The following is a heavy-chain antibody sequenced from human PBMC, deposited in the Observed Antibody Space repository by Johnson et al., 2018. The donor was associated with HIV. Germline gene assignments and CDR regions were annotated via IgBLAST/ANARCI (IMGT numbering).Heavy chain of an antibody. Sequence: EVQLVESGGGLVQPGGSLRLSCAASGFTFSSHWMHWVRQAPGKGLVWVSRINSDGSSTSYADSVKGRFTISRDNSKNTLYLQMNSLRAEDTAVYYCARGPRHTYHYDSSGYSGAFDIWGQGTLVTVSS. CDR2: INSDGSST. J-gene: IGHJ3*02. CDR1: GFTFSSHW. CDR3: ARGPRHTYHYDSSGYSGAFDI. D-gene: IGHD3-22*01. V-gene: IGHV3-74*01.